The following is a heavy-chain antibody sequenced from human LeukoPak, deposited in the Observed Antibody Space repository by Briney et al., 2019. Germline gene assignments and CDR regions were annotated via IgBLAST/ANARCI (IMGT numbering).Heavy chain of an antibody. CDR1: GGSFSGYY. J-gene: IGHJ5*02. V-gene: IGHV4-34*01. Sequence: SETLSLTCAVYGGSFSGYYWTWIRQPPGKGLEWIGSIYYSGSTYYNPSLKSRVTISVDTSKNQFSLKLSSVTAADTAVYYCARDSILLWFGEPRPNWFDPWGQGTLVTVSS. D-gene: IGHD3-10*01. CDR2: IYYSGST. CDR3: ARDSILLWFGEPRPNWFDP.